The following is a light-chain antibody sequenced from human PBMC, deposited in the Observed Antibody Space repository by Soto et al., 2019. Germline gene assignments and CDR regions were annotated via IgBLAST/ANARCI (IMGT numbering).Light chain of an antibody. CDR2: GAS. CDR1: QSVSSN. CDR3: QQYGTWWT. J-gene: IGKJ1*01. Sequence: EIVMTQSPATLSVSPGERATLSCRASQSVSSNLAWYQQKPGQAPRLLIYGASTRATGIPARFGGSGSGTEFTLTISSLQSEDFAVYYCQQYGTWWTFGQGSKVEIK. V-gene: IGKV3-15*01.